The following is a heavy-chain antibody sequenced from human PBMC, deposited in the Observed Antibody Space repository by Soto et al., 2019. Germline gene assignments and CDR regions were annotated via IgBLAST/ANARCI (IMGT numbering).Heavy chain of an antibody. Sequence: QIQMVQSGAEVKQPGASVKISCKTSGYTFSSYSINWGRQAPGQGLEWMAWISTTSGNTHYAERVQGRVTLTLDKSARTAFMEMWGLTSDDTAVYFCARDNGYYDFWGQGTLVTVSS. J-gene: IGHJ4*02. D-gene: IGHD2-8*01. CDR1: GYTFSSYS. CDR2: ISTTSGNT. V-gene: IGHV1-18*01. CDR3: ARDNGYYDF.